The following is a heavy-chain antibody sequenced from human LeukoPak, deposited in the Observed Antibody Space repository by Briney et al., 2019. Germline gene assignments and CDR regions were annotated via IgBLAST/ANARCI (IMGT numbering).Heavy chain of an antibody. CDR3: AKTYMWSIDAFHI. V-gene: IGHV3-23*01. CDR2: ITARADST. D-gene: IGHD2-8*02. J-gene: IGHJ3*02. Sequence: PGGSLRLSCQASGFTFNNAWMSWVRQAPGKGLEWVSGITARADSTYYADSVKGRVTISRDNSKNTLFLQPNSLRAEDAAVYYCAKTYMWSIDAFHIWGQGTMVTVSS. CDR1: GFTFNNAW.